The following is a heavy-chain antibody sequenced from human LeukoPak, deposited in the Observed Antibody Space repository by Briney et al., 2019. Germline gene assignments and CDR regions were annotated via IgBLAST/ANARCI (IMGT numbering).Heavy chain of an antibody. Sequence: GGSLRLSCAASGFTFSSYGMHWVRQAPGEGLEWVAVIWYDGSNKYYADSVKGRFTISRDNSKNTLYLQMNSLRAEDTAVYYCARDSSTIGDYWGQGTLVTVSS. CDR3: ARDSSTIGDY. CDR1: GFTFSSYG. CDR2: IWYDGSNK. D-gene: IGHD2/OR15-2a*01. J-gene: IGHJ4*02. V-gene: IGHV3-33*01.